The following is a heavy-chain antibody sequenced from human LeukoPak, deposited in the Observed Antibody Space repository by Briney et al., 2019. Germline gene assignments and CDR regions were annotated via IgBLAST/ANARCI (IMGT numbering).Heavy chain of an antibody. J-gene: IGHJ3*01. CDR3: AAEIYGGNTDCCTFDF. Sequence: PVASVKVSCKASGFTFCNSAIQWVRQARGQRLEWIGWIGVAGGNTNYAQTLQGRITITRDMSTSTAYMELTSLRSDDTAVYYCAAEIYGGNTDCCTFDFWGPGTPVTVSS. D-gene: IGHD4-23*01. CDR2: IGVAGGNT. V-gene: IGHV1-58*02. CDR1: GFTFCNSA.